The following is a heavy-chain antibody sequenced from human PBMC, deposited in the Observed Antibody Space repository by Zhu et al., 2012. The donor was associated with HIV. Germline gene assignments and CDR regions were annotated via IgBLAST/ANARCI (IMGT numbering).Heavy chain of an antibody. V-gene: IGHV4-34*01. CDR2: INHSGST. D-gene: IGHD3-10*01. CDR3: ARVLLWFGESSEAGYYFDY. J-gene: IGHJ4*02. CDR1: GGPFSGYY. Sequence: QVQLQQWGAGLLKPSETLSLTCAVCGGPFSGYYWSWIRQPPGKGLEWIGEINHSGSTNYNPSLKSRLTMSVDTSKNQFSLKLSSVTAADTAVYYCARVLLWFGESSEAGYYFDYWGQGTLVTVSS.